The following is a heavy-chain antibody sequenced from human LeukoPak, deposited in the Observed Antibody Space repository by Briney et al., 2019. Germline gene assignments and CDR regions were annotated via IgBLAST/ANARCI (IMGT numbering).Heavy chain of an antibody. D-gene: IGHD6-6*01. J-gene: IGHJ4*02. V-gene: IGHV4-59*08. Sequence: SETLSLTCSVSGGSISSLYWSWIRQPPGKGLEWIGYIYYTGSTNYNPSLKSRVTMFVDMSKNQFSLRLSSVTAADTAVYYCARHRAYSSSSLFDYWGQGTLVTVSS. CDR1: GGSISSLY. CDR2: IYYTGST. CDR3: ARHRAYSSSSLFDY.